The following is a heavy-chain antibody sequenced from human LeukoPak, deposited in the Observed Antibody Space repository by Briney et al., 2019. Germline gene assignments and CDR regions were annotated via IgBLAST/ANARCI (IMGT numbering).Heavy chain of an antibody. CDR3: ARRYYGSATYRLPYDY. CDR1: GFTFSDYS. D-gene: IGHD3-22*01. CDR2: ISSSSSYI. J-gene: IGHJ4*02. Sequence: GGSLRLSRAASGFTFSDYSMNWVRQAPGKGLEWVSSISSSSSYIYYANSVKGRFTISRDNAENSLYLQMSSLRAEDTAVYYCARRYYGSATYRLPYDYWGQGTLVTASS. V-gene: IGHV3-21*01.